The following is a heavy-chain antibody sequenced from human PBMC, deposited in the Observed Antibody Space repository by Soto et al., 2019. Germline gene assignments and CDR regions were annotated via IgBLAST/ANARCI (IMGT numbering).Heavy chain of an antibody. Sequence: QVQLVESGGGVVQPGRSLRLSCAASGFTFSSYGMHWVRQAPGKGLEWVAVIWYDGSNKYYADSVKGRFTISRDNSKNTLYLQMNSLRAEDTAVYYCARVKDQWGSSGNYYFDYWGQGTLVTVSS. CDR2: IWYDGSNK. D-gene: IGHD6-19*01. CDR1: GFTFSSYG. CDR3: ARVKDQWGSSGNYYFDY. V-gene: IGHV3-33*01. J-gene: IGHJ4*02.